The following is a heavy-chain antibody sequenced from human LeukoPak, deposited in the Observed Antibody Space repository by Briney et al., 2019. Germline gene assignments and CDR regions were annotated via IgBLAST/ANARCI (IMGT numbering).Heavy chain of an antibody. CDR2: INPNSGGT. V-gene: IGHV1-2*02. Sequence: ASVKVSCKASGYTFTGYYMHWVRQAPGQGLEWMGWINPNSGGTNYAQRFQGRVTMTRDTSISTAYMELSRPRSDDTAVYYCAREGYCSSTSCSGNYYYGMDVWGQGTTVTVSS. J-gene: IGHJ6*02. D-gene: IGHD2-2*01. CDR1: GYTFTGYY. CDR3: AREGYCSSTSCSGNYYYGMDV.